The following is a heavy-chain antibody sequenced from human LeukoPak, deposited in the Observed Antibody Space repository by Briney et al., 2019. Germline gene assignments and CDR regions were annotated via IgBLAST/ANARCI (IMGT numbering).Heavy chain of an antibody. CDR3: ARDKYYDSSGYYYGSWFDY. D-gene: IGHD3-22*01. CDR2: IYYSGST. J-gene: IGHJ4*02. CDR1: GGSISSSSYY. V-gene: IGHV4-39*02. Sequence: SETLSLTCTVSGGSISSSSYYWGWIRQPPGKGLEWIGSIYYSGSTYYNPSLKSRVTISVDTSKNQFSLKLSSVTAADTAVYYCARDKYYDSSGYYYGSWFDYWGQGTLVTVSS.